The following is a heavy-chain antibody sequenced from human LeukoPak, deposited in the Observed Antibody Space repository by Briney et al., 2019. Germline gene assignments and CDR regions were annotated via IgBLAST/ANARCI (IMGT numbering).Heavy chain of an antibody. CDR1: SYTFTSYG. Sequence: ASVRVSCKASSYTFTSYGITWVRQAPGQGLEWMGWISAYNGNTNYAQKLQGRVTMTTDTSTSTAYMELRSLRSDDTAVYYCARVDTAMEQLFDYWGQGTLVTVSS. V-gene: IGHV1-18*01. D-gene: IGHD5-18*01. J-gene: IGHJ4*02. CDR3: ARVDTAMEQLFDY. CDR2: ISAYNGNT.